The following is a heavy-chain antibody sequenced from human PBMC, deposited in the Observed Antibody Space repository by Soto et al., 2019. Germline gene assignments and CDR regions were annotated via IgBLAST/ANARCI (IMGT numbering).Heavy chain of an antibody. CDR2: INGGNGNT. CDR1: GYTFTSYA. Sequence: ASVKVSCKASGYTFTSYAMHWVRQAPAQRLEWMGWINGGNGNTKYSQKFQGRVTITRDTSASTAYMELSSLRSEDTAVYYCARNGGNSPYYYYYCMDVWGQGTTVTVSS. CDR3: ARNGGNSPYYYYYCMDV. J-gene: IGHJ6*02. D-gene: IGHD2-21*02. V-gene: IGHV1-3*01.